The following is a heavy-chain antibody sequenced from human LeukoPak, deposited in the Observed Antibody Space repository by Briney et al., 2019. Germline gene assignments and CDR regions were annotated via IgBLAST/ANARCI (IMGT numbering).Heavy chain of an antibody. CDR1: GYTFSSYY. CDR2: INPNNGGT. V-gene: IGHV1-2*02. J-gene: IGHJ4*02. CDR3: ARVGRSGGWYGY. D-gene: IGHD6-19*01. Sequence: SVKVSCKGSGYTFSSYYMHWVRQPPGQGLEWMGWINPNNGGTNYAQKFQGRVTMTRDTSISTAYMELSRLRSDDTAVYYCARVGRSGGWYGYWGQGTLVTVSS.